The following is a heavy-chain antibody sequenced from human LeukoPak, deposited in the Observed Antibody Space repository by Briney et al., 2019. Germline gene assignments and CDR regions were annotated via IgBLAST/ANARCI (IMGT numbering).Heavy chain of an antibody. J-gene: IGHJ4*02. CDR3: ARHGPYRLISTGVTSHFYY. Sequence: PSETLSLTCAVYGGSFSGYYWSWLRQPPGKGLEWIGEIKHSGSNNYNPSLKSRVTISVDTSKNQFSLKLSSVTAADTAVYYCARHGPYRLISTGVTSHFYYWGEGTLVTVSS. V-gene: IGHV4-34*01. CDR2: IKHSGSN. CDR1: GGSFSGYY. D-gene: IGHD4-23*01.